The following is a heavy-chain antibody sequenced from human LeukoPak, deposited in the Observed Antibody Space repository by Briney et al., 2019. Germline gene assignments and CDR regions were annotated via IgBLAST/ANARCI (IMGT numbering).Heavy chain of an antibody. D-gene: IGHD6-6*01. CDR1: GYSISSGYY. CDR2: MYHSGST. CDR3: ARDTVEYSSSSRASDI. V-gene: IGHV4-38-2*02. J-gene: IGHJ3*02. Sequence: SETLSLTCTVSGYSISSGYYWGWVRQPPGKGLEWIGEMYHSGSTNYNPSLKSRVTISVDKSKNQFSLKLSSVTAADTAVYYCARDTVEYSSSSRASDIWGQGTMVTVSS.